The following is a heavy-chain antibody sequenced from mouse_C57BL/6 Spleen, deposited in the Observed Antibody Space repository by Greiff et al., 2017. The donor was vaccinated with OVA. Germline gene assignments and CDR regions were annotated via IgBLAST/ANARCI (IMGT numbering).Heavy chain of an antibody. CDR2: FSPGRGSI. J-gene: IGHJ1*03. CDR1: GSPFTEYT. CDR3: ARHEALYSLWYFDV. Sequence: QVQLQQSGAELVKPGASVKLSCQASGSPFTEYTIHWVKQRPGQGLEWLWWFSPGRGSIKYNETFKDKATLTSDKSSSTVYMELSRLTSEDSAGYFCARHEALYSLWYFDVWGTGTTVTVSS. D-gene: IGHD1-1*01. V-gene: IGHV1-62-2*01.